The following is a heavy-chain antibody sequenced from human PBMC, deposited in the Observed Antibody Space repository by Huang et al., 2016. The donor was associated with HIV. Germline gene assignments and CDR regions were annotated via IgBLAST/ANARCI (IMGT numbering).Heavy chain of an antibody. CDR3: ARTGVAVSDDPEYFQH. V-gene: IGHV4-39*02. CDR2: IYYSGTT. CDR1: GDSINSNTFY. J-gene: IGHJ1*01. Sequence: LQESGPGLVGPSETLSLTCAVSGDSINSNTFYWGWIRRPPDKALEWIGSIYYSGTTYYNPALKRRARIAVDASKNRIFLHLRSVTAADTGVYYCARTGVAVSDDPEYFQHWGQGALVTIS. D-gene: IGHD3-3*01.